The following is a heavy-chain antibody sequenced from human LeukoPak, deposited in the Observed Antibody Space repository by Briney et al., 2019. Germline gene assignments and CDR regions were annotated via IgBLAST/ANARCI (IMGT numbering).Heavy chain of an antibody. CDR3: AKRGDCSGTCTYDY. J-gene: IGHJ4*02. CDR2: VGGRGVKT. D-gene: IGHD2-2*01. CDR1: EFTFSSYA. V-gene: IGHV3-23*01. Sequence: SAGSLRLSCAASEFTFSSYAIHWVRQAPGKGLEWVSIVGGRGVKTYYADSVKGRFTISRDNSKNTVYLQMNSLRAEDTAVYYCAKRGDCSGTCTYDYWGQGTLVTVPS.